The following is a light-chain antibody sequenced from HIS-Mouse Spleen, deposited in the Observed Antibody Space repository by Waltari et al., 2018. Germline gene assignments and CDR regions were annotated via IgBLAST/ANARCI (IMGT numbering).Light chain of an antibody. CDR3: YSTDSSGNHRV. J-gene: IGLJ2*01. CDR1: ALPKKY. V-gene: IGLV3-10*01. Sequence: SYDLTPPPSVSVSPGQTAMITCSGDALPKKYPFWYQQKSGQAPVLVIDEDSKRPSGIPERFSGSSSGTMATLTISGAQVEDEADYDCYSTDSSGNHRVFGGGTKLTVL. CDR2: EDS.